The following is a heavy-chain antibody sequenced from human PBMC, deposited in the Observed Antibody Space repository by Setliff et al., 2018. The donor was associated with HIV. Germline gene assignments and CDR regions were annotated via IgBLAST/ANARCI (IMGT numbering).Heavy chain of an antibody. V-gene: IGHV1-69*05. D-gene: IGHD3-22*01. Sequence: SVKVSCKASGGTFSSYAISWVRQAPGQGLEWMGGIIPIFGTANYAQKFQGRVTITTDESASTAYMELGSLRSEDTAVYYCAGVFGVYYDKEGPYDAFDIWGQGTMVTVSS. CDR2: IIPIFGTA. CDR3: AGVFGVYYDKEGPYDAFDI. CDR1: GGTFSSYA. J-gene: IGHJ3*02.